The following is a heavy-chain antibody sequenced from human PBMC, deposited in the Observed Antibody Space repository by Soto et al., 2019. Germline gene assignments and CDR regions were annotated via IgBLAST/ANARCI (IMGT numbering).Heavy chain of an antibody. CDR2: IFYSGTT. CDR3: ARDLWVETELYYYGIDV. CDR1: GDSISSADYY. V-gene: IGHV4-30-4*01. J-gene: IGHJ6*02. D-gene: IGHD1-1*01. Sequence: SETLSLTCTVSGDSISSADYYWSWIRQTPGKGLEWIGHIFYSGTTYYSPSLKSRLTISVDTSKNHFSLRLTSVTAADTAVYYCARDLWVETELYYYGIDVWGQGPTVTVYS.